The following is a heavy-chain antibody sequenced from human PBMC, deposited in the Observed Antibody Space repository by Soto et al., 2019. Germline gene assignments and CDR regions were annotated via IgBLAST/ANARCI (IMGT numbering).Heavy chain of an antibody. D-gene: IGHD6-13*01. J-gene: IGHJ6*02. CDR3: ARRGDSSSWYSYYYYGMDV. V-gene: IGHV1-8*01. Sequence: TRQGLEWTGWMNPNSGNTGYAQKFQGRVTMTRNTSTSTAYMELSSLRSEDTAVYYCARRGDSSSWYSYYYYGMDVWGQGTTVTVSS. CDR2: MNPNSGNT.